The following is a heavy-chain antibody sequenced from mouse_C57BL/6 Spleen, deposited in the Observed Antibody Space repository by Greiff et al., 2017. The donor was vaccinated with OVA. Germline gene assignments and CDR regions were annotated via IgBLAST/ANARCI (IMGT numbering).Heavy chain of an antibody. CDR2: INPNNGGT. V-gene: IGHV1-26*01. D-gene: IGHD2-3*01. J-gene: IGHJ3*01. Sequence: EVQLQQSGPELVKPGASVKISCKASGYTFTDYYMNWVKQSHGKSLEWIGDINPNNGGTSYNQKFKGKATLTVDKSSSTAYMELRSLTSEDSAVYYCARSYEGFAYWGQGTLGTVSA. CDR3: ARSYEGFAY. CDR1: GYTFTDYY.